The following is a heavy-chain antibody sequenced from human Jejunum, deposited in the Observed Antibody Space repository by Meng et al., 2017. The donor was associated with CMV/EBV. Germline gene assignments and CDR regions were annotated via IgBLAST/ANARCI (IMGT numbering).Heavy chain of an antibody. CDR1: GGTCSSYA. J-gene: IGHJ5*02. CDR3: ARLSGS. D-gene: IGHD3-10*01. Sequence: KVAGKASGGTCSSYAISGVQQAPGQGLEWMGGIIPIFGTANYAQKFQGRVTITRDNSKNTLYLQMNSLRADDTAVYYCARLSGSWGQGTLVTVSS. CDR2: IIPIFGTA. V-gene: IGHV1-69*05.